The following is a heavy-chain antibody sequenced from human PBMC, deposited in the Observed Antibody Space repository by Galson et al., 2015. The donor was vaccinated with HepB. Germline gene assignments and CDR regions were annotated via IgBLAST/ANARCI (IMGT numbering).Heavy chain of an antibody. V-gene: IGHV1-18*01. J-gene: IGHJ4*02. D-gene: IGHD5-12*01. CDR3: ARDLGVIFEWLRSFDY. CDR1: GGTFSSYT. Sequence: SVKVSCKASGGTFSSYTISWVRQAPGQGLEWVGWISAYNGNTNYAQKLQGRVTMTTDTSTSTAYMELRSLRSNDTAVYYCARDLGVIFEWLRSFDYWGQGTLVTVSS. CDR2: ISAYNGNT.